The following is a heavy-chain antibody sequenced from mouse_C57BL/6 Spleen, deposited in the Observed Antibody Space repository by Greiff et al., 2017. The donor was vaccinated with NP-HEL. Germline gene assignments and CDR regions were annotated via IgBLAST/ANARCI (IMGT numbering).Heavy chain of an antibody. J-gene: IGHJ3*01. CDR1: GYTFTSYG. Sequence: VQLQQSGAELARPGASVKLSCKASGYTFTSYGLSWVKQRPGQGLEWIGDISPRSGTTYYNEKFKGKATLTADKSSSTAYMELRSLTSEDSAVYFCAAYYSNWEFAYWGQGTLVTVSA. D-gene: IGHD2-5*01. CDR3: AAYYSNWEFAY. CDR2: ISPRSGTT. V-gene: IGHV1-81*01.